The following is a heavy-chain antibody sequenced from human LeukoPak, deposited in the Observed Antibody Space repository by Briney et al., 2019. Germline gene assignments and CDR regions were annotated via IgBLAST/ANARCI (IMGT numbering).Heavy chain of an antibody. V-gene: IGHV4-34*01. J-gene: IGHJ5*02. CDR3: ARSPREP. Sequence: PSETLSLTCAVYGGSFSGYYWSWIRQPPGKGLEWIGEINHSGSTNYNPSLKSRVTISVDTSKNQFSLKLSSVTAADTAVYYCARSPREPWGQGTLVTVSS. CDR1: GGSFSGYY. CDR2: INHSGST.